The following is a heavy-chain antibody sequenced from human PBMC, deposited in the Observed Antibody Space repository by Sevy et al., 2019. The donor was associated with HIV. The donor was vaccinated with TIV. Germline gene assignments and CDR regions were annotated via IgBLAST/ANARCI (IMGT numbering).Heavy chain of an antibody. Sequence: SETLSLTCAVSGYSISSGYYWGWIRQPPGKGLEWIGSIYHSGSTYYNPSLKSRVTISVDTYKNQFSLKLSSVTAADTAVYYCARVSSGFDPWGQGTLVTVSS. CDR1: GYSISSGYY. V-gene: IGHV4-38-2*01. J-gene: IGHJ5*02. CDR2: IYHSGST. CDR3: ARVSSGFDP.